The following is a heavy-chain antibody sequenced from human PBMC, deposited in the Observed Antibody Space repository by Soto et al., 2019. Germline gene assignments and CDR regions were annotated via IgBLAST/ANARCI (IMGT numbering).Heavy chain of an antibody. V-gene: IGHV3-33*03. CDR1: GFTFIDYW. Sequence: PGGSLRLSCAASGFTFIDYWMHWVRQVPGKGLEWVAGIRIDGTTKYYADSVKGRFTISRDNSKNTLYLQMNSLRAEDTAVYYCAKDRCSSTSCPGDYWGQGTLVTVSS. J-gene: IGHJ4*02. CDR2: IRIDGTTK. D-gene: IGHD2-2*01. CDR3: AKDRCSSTSCPGDY.